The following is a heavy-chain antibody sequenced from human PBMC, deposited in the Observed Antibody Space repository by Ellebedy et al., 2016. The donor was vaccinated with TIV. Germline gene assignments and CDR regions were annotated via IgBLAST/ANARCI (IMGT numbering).Heavy chain of an antibody. D-gene: IGHD5-18*01. V-gene: IGHV5-51*01. CDR2: IYPGDSDA. CDR1: GYSFNIYW. Sequence: PGGSLRLSCKGSGYSFNIYWIGWVRQTHAKGLEWMGIIYPGDSDARYSPSFQGQVTISADKSINTAYLQWSSLKASDTAMYYCARLSGYSYVLNYYYGMDVWGQGTTVTVSS. CDR3: ARLSGYSYVLNYYYGMDV. J-gene: IGHJ6*02.